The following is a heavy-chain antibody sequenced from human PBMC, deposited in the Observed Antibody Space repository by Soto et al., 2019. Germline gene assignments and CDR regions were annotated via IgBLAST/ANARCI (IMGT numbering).Heavy chain of an antibody. J-gene: IGHJ4*02. CDR1: GYTFTSYG. CDR2: ISAYNGNT. Sequence: QVQLVQSGAEVKKPGASVKVSCKASGYTFTSYGISWVRQAPGQGLEWMGWISAYNGNTNYAQKLQGRVNMTTDTSTSTAYMELRSLRSDDTAVYYCARDFFPHYDFWSGEYFDYWGQGTLVTVSS. CDR3: ARDFFPHYDFWSGEYFDY. V-gene: IGHV1-18*01. D-gene: IGHD3-3*01.